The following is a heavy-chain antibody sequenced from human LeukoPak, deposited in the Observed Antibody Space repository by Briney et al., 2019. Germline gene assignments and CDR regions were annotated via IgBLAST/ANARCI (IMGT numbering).Heavy chain of an antibody. J-gene: IGHJ4*02. CDR3: AKGWDGSGGPPFDY. CDR2: ITGSGGST. V-gene: IGHV3-23*01. Sequence: GGSLRLSCAASGFTFTSYAMSWVRQAPGKGLEWVSDITGSGGSTYYADSVKGRFTISRDNSKNTLYLQMNSLRAEDTAVYYCAKGWDGSGGPPFDYWGQGTLVTVSS. D-gene: IGHD3-10*01. CDR1: GFTFTSYA.